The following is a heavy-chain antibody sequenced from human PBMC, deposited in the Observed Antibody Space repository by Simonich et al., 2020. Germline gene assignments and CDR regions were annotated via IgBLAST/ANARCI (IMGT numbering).Heavy chain of an antibody. CDR2: IYHSGGT. Sequence: QVQLQESGPGLVKPSETLSLTCAVSGYSISSGYYWGWIRQPPGKVLEWIGSIYHSGGTSHNPSIKSRVTISVDTSKNQFSLKLSSVTAADTAVYYCARVGYSNYYYYGMDVWGQGTTVTVSS. D-gene: IGHD6-13*01. J-gene: IGHJ6*02. V-gene: IGHV4-38-2*01. CDR1: GYSISSGYY. CDR3: ARVGYSNYYYYGMDV.